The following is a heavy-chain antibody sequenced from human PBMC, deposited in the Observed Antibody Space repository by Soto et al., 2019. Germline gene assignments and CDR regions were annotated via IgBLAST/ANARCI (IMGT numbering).Heavy chain of an antibody. D-gene: IGHD4-17*01. CDR1: GYSFTSYW. CDR2: IYPGDSDT. V-gene: IGHV5-51*01. Sequence: GESLKISCKGSGYSFTSYWIGWVRQMPGKGLEWMGIIYPGDSDTRYSPSFQGQVTISADKSISTAYLQWSSLKASDTAMYYCARHYLDDYGDYYYYYYGMYVWGQGTTVTVSS. J-gene: IGHJ6*02. CDR3: ARHYLDDYGDYYYYYYGMYV.